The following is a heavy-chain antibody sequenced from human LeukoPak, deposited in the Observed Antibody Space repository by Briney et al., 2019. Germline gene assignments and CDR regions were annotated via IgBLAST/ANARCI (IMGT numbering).Heavy chain of an antibody. V-gene: IGHV3-49*04. D-gene: IGHD6-6*01. CDR3: AKDDVQLTAYYRH. CDR2: IRTRAYGGTT. Sequence: PGGSLRLSCKASGFTFGDYAMTWVRQAPGKGLEWVGFIRTRAYGGTTYYAASVKGRFTISRDDSNNIAYLQMHSLKIEDTGVYYCAKDDVQLTAYYRHRGQGTLVTVSS. CDR1: GFTFGDYA. J-gene: IGHJ1*01.